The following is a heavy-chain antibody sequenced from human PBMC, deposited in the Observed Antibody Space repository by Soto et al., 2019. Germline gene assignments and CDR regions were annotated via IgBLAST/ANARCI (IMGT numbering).Heavy chain of an antibody. D-gene: IGHD2-2*01. CDR3: GRVMIGTSRHTDSDY. J-gene: IGHJ4*02. V-gene: IGHV4-34*01. CDR1: GGSFSGYY. CDR2: INHSGST. Sequence: SETLSLTCAVYGGSFSGYYWSWIRQPPGKGLEWIGEINHSGSTNYNPSLKSRVTVSKDTSKNQFSLKVASVTAADTAIYYCGRVMIGTSRHTDSDYWGQGTQVTVSS.